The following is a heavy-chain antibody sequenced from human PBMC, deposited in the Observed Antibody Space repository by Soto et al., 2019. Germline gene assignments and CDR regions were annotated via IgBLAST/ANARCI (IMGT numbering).Heavy chain of an antibody. J-gene: IGHJ4*02. V-gene: IGHV3-23*01. D-gene: IGHD6-19*01. CDR3: SIRTSVWYLDH. CDR1: GFTFSSYA. CDR2: ISGSGSSA. Sequence: EVQLLESGGGLVQPGGSLRLSCAASGFTFSSYAMSWVRQAPGKGLEWVSTISGSGSSAYYAGSVKGRFTISRDKSKNPPYLQMNSLRAEGTGVFYCSIRTSVWYLDHRGQGTVVTVSS.